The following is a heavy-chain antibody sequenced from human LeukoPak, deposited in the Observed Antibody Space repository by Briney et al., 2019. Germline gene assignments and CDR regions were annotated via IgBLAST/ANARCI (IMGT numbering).Heavy chain of an antibody. Sequence: TGGSLRLSCAASGFTFSSYSMNWVRQAPGKGLEWVSSISSSSSYIYYADSVKGRFTISRDNAKNSLYLQMNSLRAEDTAVYYCARDDAYSSIWYYWGQGTLVTVSS. CDR1: GFTFSSYS. J-gene: IGHJ4*02. D-gene: IGHD6-13*01. CDR2: ISSSSSYI. CDR3: ARDDAYSSIWYY. V-gene: IGHV3-21*01.